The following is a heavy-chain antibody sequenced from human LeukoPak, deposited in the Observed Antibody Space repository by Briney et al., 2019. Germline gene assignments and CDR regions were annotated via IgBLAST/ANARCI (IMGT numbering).Heavy chain of an antibody. CDR3: AKDSITMIFPFLFDY. CDR1: GFTVSTYA. J-gene: IGHJ4*02. Sequence: GGSLRLSCAASGFTVSTYAMSWVRQAPGKGLEWVSGISGSGGRTDYADSVKGRFTISRDNSKNTLHLQMNSLRAEDTAVYFCAKDSITMIFPFLFDYWGQGALVTVSS. D-gene: IGHD3-22*01. CDR2: ISGSGGRT. V-gene: IGHV3-23*01.